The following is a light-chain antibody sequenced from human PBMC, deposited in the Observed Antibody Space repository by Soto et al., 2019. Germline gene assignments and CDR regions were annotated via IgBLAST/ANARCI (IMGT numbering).Light chain of an antibody. J-gene: IGLJ3*02. Sequence: QSALTQPPSASGSPGQSVTISCTGTSSDVGGYNYVSWYQQYPGKAPKLMIYDVSKRPSGVPDRFSGSKSGNTAPLTVSGLQAEDEADYYCSSYAGSNNWVFGGGTKLTVL. CDR3: SSYAGSNNWV. CDR1: SSDVGGYNY. CDR2: DVS. V-gene: IGLV2-8*01.